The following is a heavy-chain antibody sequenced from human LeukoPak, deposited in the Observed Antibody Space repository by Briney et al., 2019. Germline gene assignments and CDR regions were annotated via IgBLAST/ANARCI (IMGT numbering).Heavy chain of an antibody. J-gene: IGHJ4*02. D-gene: IGHD3-22*01. CDR2: ISGSGGST. CDR1: GFTFSSYA. CDR3: AKRSYYDSSGWYY. V-gene: IGHV3-23*01. Sequence: GGSLRLSCAASGFTFSSYAMSWVRQAPGKGLEWVSVISGSGGSTYYADSVKGRFTISRDNSKNTLYLQMNSLRAEDTAVYYCAKRSYYDSSGWYYWGQGTLVTVSS.